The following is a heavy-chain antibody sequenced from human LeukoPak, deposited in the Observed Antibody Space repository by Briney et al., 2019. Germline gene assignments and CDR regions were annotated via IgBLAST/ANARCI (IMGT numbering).Heavy chain of an antibody. V-gene: IGHV3-23*01. CDR1: GFSFSNYA. CDR2: ISGSGGST. Sequence: GGSLRLSCAASGFSFSNYAMSWVRQARGKGLEWVSAISGSGGSTFYADSVKGRFTISRDNSKNTLYLQMNSLRPEDTAVYYCAKGGASVTRYVDYWGQGTLVTVSS. D-gene: IGHD4-17*01. CDR3: AKGGASVTRYVDY. J-gene: IGHJ4*02.